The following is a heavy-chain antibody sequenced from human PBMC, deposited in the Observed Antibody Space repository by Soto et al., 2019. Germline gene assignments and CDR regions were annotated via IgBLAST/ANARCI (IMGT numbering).Heavy chain of an antibody. CDR1: GGSISSSSYY. J-gene: IGHJ5*02. V-gene: IGHV4-39*01. Sequence: PSETLSLTCTVSGGSISSSSYYWGWIRQPPGKGLEWIGSIYYSGSTYYNPSLKSRVTISVDTSKNQFSLKLSSVTAADTAVYYCARHRRQSMTTVTTVRPGNSFDPWGQGTLVTVSS. CDR2: IYYSGST. CDR3: ARHRRQSMTTVTTVRPGNSFDP. D-gene: IGHD4-17*01.